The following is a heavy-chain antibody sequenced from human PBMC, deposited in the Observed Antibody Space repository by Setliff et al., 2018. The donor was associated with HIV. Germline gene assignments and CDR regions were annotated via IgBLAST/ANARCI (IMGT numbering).Heavy chain of an antibody. J-gene: IGHJ6*03. CDR2: IIPILGVA. Sequence: RASVKVSCKASRSTFNSHTINWVRQAPGQGLDWMGRIIPILGVANYAQRFQGKVTITADKSTSTAHMELTSLRFDDTAMYYCVRGVQSPPHYSYYYMDVWGEGTMVTVSS. D-gene: IGHD3-3*01. CDR1: RSTFNSHT. CDR3: VRGVQSPPHYSYYYMDV. V-gene: IGHV1-69*02.